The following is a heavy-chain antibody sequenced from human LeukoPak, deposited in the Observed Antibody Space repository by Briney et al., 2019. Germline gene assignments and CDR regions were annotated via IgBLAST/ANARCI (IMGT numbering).Heavy chain of an antibody. J-gene: IGHJ5*02. CDR2: IYYSGST. D-gene: IGHD3-10*01. CDR3: ARDGSGTWFDP. V-gene: IGHV4-39*07. Sequence: SETLSLTCTVSGGSISSSSYYWGWIRQPPGKGLEWIGSIYYSGSTYYNPSLKSRVTISVDTSKNQFSLKLSSVTAADTAVYYCARDGSGTWFDPWGQGTLVTVSP. CDR1: GGSISSSSYY.